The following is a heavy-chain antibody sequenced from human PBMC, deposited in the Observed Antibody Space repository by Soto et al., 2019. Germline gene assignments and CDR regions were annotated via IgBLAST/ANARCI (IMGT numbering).Heavy chain of an antibody. V-gene: IGHV5-51*01. CDR3: AMLKSVAARNWFDP. CDR1: GYSFTSYW. D-gene: IGHD6-6*01. Sequence: GESLKISCKGSGYSFTSYWIGWVRQMPGKGLEWMGIIYPGDSDTRYSPSFQGQVTISADKSISTAYLQWSSLKASDTAMYYCAMLKSVAARNWFDPWGQEPWSPSPQ. CDR2: IYPGDSDT. J-gene: IGHJ5*02.